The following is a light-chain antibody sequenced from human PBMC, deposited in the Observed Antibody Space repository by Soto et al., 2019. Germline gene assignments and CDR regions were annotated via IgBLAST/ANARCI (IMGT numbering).Light chain of an antibody. V-gene: IGKV1-39*01. J-gene: IGKJ4*01. Sequence: DIQMTHSPSSLSSSVGDRVAITCRASQSISRYLNWYQQRPGKAPKFLIYAASTLQSGVPSRFSGSGFGTDFTLTISSLQPEDFATYYCQKSHSTPLTFGGGTKVDIK. CDR2: AAS. CDR3: QKSHSTPLT. CDR1: QSISRY.